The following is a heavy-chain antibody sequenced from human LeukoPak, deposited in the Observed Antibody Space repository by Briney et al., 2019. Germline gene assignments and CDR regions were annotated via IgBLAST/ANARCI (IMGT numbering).Heavy chain of an antibody. CDR1: GYTFIGYY. J-gene: IGHJ6*02. V-gene: IGHV1-2*02. CDR3: ARSGFYYGLDV. Sequence: ASVKVSCKASGYTFIGYYIYWVQQAPGQGLEWMGWINCNSGGADYAQKFQGRITMTRDTSITTLYMELSSLRPDDTAVYYCARSGFYYGLDVWGQGTTVTVSS. CDR2: INCNSGGA.